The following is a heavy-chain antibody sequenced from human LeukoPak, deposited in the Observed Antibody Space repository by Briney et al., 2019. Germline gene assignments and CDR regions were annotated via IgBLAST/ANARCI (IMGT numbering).Heavy chain of an antibody. Sequence: GESPKISCQGSGYSFSTYWIGWLRPLPGEGLEWMGFIYPGDSDTRYSPAFQGQVTISADKYLISAYLQWSSLKPSDTAVYYCAKVVELATLTGDSYTYSYHMDVWGKGTAVTVSS. CDR1: GYSFSTYW. D-gene: IGHD5-24*01. CDR2: IYPGDSDT. CDR3: AKVVELATLTGDSYTYSYHMDV. V-gene: IGHV5-51*01. J-gene: IGHJ6*03.